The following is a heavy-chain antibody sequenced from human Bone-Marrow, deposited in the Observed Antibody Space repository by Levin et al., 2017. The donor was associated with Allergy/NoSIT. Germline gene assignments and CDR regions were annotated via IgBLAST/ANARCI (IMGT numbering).Heavy chain of an antibody. Sequence: ASVKVSCKASGYTFSDYYIYWVRQAPGQGLEWMGRINPNSGDANYAQNFQGRLTMTRDTSIRTAYMALSRLRSDDTAVDYCARENYNDYVLWAFDIWGQGTMVTVSS. CDR2: INPNSGDA. J-gene: IGHJ3*02. D-gene: IGHD3-16*01. V-gene: IGHV1-2*06. CDR1: GYTFSDYY. CDR3: ARENYNDYVLWAFDI.